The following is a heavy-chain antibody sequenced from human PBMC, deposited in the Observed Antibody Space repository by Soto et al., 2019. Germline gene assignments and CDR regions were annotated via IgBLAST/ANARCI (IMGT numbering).Heavy chain of an antibody. V-gene: IGHV1-69*13. D-gene: IGHD6-19*01. CDR3: ARDTLGAVAGRFFDY. J-gene: IGHJ4*02. Sequence: GASVKVSCKASGGTFSSYAISWVRQAPGQGLEWMGGIIPIFGTANYAQKFQGRVTITADESTSTAYMELSSLRSEDTAVYYCARDTLGAVAGRFFDYWGQGALVTVSS. CDR1: GGTFSSYA. CDR2: IIPIFGTA.